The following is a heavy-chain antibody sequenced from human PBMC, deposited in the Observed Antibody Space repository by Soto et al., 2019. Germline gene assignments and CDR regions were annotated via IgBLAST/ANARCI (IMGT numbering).Heavy chain of an antibody. CDR1: GGSISSGDYY. Sequence: PSETLSLTCTVSGGSISSGDYYWSWIRQPPGKGLEWIGYIYYSGSTYYNPSLKSRVTISVDTSKNQFSLKLSSVTAADTAMYYCARRGSSWYGVDYWGQGTLVTVSS. V-gene: IGHV4-30-4*01. CDR3: ARRGSSWYGVDY. D-gene: IGHD6-13*01. CDR2: IYYSGST. J-gene: IGHJ4*02.